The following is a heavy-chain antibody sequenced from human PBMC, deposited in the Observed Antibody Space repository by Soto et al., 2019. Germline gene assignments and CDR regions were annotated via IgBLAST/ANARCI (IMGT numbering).Heavy chain of an antibody. D-gene: IGHD3-22*01. J-gene: IGHJ3*02. CDR2: IDNDGSDT. Sequence: EVQLVESGGGLVQPGGSLRLSCAASGFTFSSYWIHWVRQAPGRGLVWLSRIDNDGSDTIYADSVKGRFTISRDNAKNTLYLQMNSLRAEDTALYYCARGGYHHGFDIWGQRTVVTVSS. V-gene: IGHV3-74*01. CDR3: ARGGYHHGFDI. CDR1: GFTFSSYW.